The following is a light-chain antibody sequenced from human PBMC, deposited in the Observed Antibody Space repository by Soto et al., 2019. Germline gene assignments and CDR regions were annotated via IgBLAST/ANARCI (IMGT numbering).Light chain of an antibody. Sequence: EVVLTQSPGTLSLSPGQRATLSCRASHSVSSGRLAWYQQTPGQAPRLLIYGASSRATGIPERFSGSGSGTDFTLSISRLEPEDFAMYYCQQYGSSPFTFGGGTKVEIK. CDR2: GAS. V-gene: IGKV3-20*01. CDR3: QQYGSSPFT. CDR1: HSVSSGR. J-gene: IGKJ4*01.